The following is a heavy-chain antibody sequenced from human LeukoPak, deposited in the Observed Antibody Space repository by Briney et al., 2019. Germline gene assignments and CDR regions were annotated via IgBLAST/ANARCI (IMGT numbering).Heavy chain of an antibody. CDR1: GFIFSNYA. CDR2: FSGSGGST. J-gene: IGHJ4*02. Sequence: GGSLRLSCAASGFIFSNYAMSWVRQAPGKGLQWASAFSGSGGSTYYADSVKGRFTISRDNSRNTLYLQMNSLRAEDAAVYYCGRSGLSRFGFWGQGTLVTVSS. V-gene: IGHV3-23*01. CDR3: GRSGLSRFGF. D-gene: IGHD2/OR15-2a*01.